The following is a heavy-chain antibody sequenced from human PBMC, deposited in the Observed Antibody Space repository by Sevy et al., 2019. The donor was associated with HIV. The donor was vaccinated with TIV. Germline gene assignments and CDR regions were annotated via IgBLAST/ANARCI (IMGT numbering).Heavy chain of an antibody. D-gene: IGHD2-8*01. J-gene: IGHJ4*02. V-gene: IGHV3-23*01. CDR3: AREGCTKPHDY. CDR2: FSFGCGKI. CDR1: GFTFSKYS. Sequence: GGSLRLSCAASGFTFSKYSMSWIRQTPGKGLEWVSTFSFGCGKINYAYSMKGRFTISRDDSRNTFYLQMNSLRAEDTAIYYCAREGCTKPHDYWGQGTVVTVSS.